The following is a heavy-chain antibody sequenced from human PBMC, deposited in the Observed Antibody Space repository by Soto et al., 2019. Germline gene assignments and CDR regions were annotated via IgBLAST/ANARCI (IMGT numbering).Heavy chain of an antibody. V-gene: IGHV1-18*01. J-gene: IGHJ6*02. D-gene: IGHD6-19*01. Sequence: ASVKVSCKASGYTFTSYGISWVRQAPGQGLEWMGWISAYNGNTNYAQKLQGRVTMTTDTSTSTAYMELRSLRSDDTAVYYCARGVYSSGWTYYYYYGMDVWGQGTTVTVSS. CDR2: ISAYNGNT. CDR3: ARGVYSSGWTYYYYYGMDV. CDR1: GYTFTSYG.